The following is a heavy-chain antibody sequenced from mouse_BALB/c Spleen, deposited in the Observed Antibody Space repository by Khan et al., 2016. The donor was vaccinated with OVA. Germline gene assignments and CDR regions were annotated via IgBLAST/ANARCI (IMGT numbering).Heavy chain of an antibody. CDR2: IWSDGST. D-gene: IGHD2-10*01. CDR3: ARQPYYHYYVMDY. V-gene: IGHV2-6-1*01. Sequence: QVQLKQSGPGLVAPSQSLSITCTISGFSLTNYGIHWVSQPPGKGLEWLVVIWSDGSTNNNSALKSRMSISKENSKSQVFLKMNTIQTDDTAMYYCARQPYYHYYVMDYWGQGTSVTVSS. CDR1: GFSLTNYG. J-gene: IGHJ4*01.